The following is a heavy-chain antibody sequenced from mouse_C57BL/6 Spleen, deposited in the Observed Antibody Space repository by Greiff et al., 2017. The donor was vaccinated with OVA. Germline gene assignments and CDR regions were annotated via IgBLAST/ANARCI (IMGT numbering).Heavy chain of an antibody. CDR3: AIPSTVVAPYWYFDV. CDR2: IHPSDSDT. Sequence: QVQLQQPGAELVKPGASVKVSCKASGYTFTSYWMHWVKQRPGQGLEWIGRIHPSDSDTNYNQKFKGKATLTVDKSSSTAYMQLSSLTSEDSAVYDCAIPSTVVAPYWYFDVWGTGTTVTVSS. D-gene: IGHD1-1*01. CDR1: GYTFTSYW. V-gene: IGHV1-74*01. J-gene: IGHJ1*03.